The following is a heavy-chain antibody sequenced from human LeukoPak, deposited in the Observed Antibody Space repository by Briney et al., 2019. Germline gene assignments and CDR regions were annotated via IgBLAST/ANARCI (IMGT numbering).Heavy chain of an antibody. J-gene: IGHJ5*02. CDR1: GGSINSNY. CDR2: IYYSGST. D-gene: IGHD5-18*01. CDR3: ARGKYTAMVST. Sequence: SETLSLTCAVSGGSINSNYWSWIRQPPGKGLEWSGYIYYSGSTNYNPSLKSRVTISVDTSKNQFSLKLSSVTAADTAVYYCARGKYTAMVSTWGQGTLVTVSS. V-gene: IGHV4-59*01.